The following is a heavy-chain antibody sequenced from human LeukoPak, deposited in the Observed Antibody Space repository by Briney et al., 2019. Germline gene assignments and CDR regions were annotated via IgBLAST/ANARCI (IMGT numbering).Heavy chain of an antibody. D-gene: IGHD6-13*01. Sequence: ASVKVSCKVSGYTLTELSMHWVRQAPGQGLEWMGWISAYNGNTNYAQKLQGRVTMTTDTSTSTAYMELRSLRSDDTAVYYCARGVQQQLIYYFDYWGQGTLVTVSS. J-gene: IGHJ4*02. CDR3: ARGVQQQLIYYFDY. CDR2: ISAYNGNT. CDR1: GYTLTELS. V-gene: IGHV1-18*01.